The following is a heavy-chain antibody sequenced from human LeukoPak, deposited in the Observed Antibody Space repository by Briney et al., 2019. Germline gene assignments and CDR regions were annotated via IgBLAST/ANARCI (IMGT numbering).Heavy chain of an antibody. J-gene: IGHJ4*02. Sequence: ASVKVSCKASGYTFTSYYMHWVRQAPGQGLEWMGIINPSGGSTSYAQKFQGRVTMTRDTSTGTVYMELSSLRSEDTAVYYCATQGLNYGDSFDYWGQGTLVTVSS. CDR3: ATQGLNYGDSFDY. V-gene: IGHV1-46*01. CDR1: GYTFTSYY. D-gene: IGHD4-17*01. CDR2: INPSGGST.